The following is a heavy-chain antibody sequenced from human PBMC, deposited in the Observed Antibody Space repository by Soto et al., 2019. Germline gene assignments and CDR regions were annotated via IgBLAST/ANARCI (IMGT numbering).Heavy chain of an antibody. J-gene: IGHJ4*02. V-gene: IGHV4-31*03. D-gene: IGHD3-10*01. Sequence: QVQLQESGPGLVKPSQTLSLTCTVSGGSINNRAYYWSWIRQPPGKALEWIGYIYYTGRIHYNPSLKSRVTISVDTSQNQFSLRLTSVTAADTAVYYCARVRDYYRQVDYWGQGTLVTVSS. CDR1: GGSINNRAYY. CDR3: ARVRDYYRQVDY. CDR2: IYYTGRI.